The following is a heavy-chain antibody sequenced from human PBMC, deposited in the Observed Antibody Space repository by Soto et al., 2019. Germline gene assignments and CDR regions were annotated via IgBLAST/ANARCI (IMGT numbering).Heavy chain of an antibody. V-gene: IGHV4-59*01. J-gene: IGHJ4*02. CDR3: ARIWGSYPDY. Sequence: SETLSLTCTVSGGSISGYYWSWIRQPPGKGLEWIGYIYYSGSTNYNPSLKSRVTMSVDTSKNQFSLKLSSVTAADTAVYYCARIWGSYPDYWGQGTLVTVS. CDR2: IYYSGST. CDR1: GGSISGYY. D-gene: IGHD1-26*01.